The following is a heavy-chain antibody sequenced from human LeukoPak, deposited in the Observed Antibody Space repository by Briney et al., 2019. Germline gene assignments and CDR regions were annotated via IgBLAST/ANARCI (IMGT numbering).Heavy chain of an antibody. Sequence: PSETLSLTCTVSGGSISSGSSYWGWILQPPGKGLEWIGTIYYSGTTYYNPSLKSRVTISVDTSKSQFSLKLSSVTAADTAVYYCARHFSSSWYSLDYWGQGTLVTVSS. CDR1: GGSISSGSSY. D-gene: IGHD6-13*01. CDR3: ARHFSSSWYSLDY. CDR2: IYYSGTT. J-gene: IGHJ4*02. V-gene: IGHV4-39*01.